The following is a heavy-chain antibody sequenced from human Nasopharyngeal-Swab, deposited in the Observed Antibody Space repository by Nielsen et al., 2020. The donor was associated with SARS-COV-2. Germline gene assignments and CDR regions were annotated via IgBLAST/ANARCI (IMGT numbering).Heavy chain of an antibody. CDR2: IGQDGGGK. Sequence: GESLKISCAASGFTYWMNWVRQAPGKGLEWVGNIGQDGGGKKYVDSVKGRFTISRDNANNLLYLQMNSLRAEDTAVYYCMRDRGYYTFTDWGQGTLVTVSS. J-gene: IGHJ4*02. D-gene: IGHD2/OR15-2a*01. V-gene: IGHV3-7*01. CDR3: MRDRGYYTFTD. CDR1: GFTYW.